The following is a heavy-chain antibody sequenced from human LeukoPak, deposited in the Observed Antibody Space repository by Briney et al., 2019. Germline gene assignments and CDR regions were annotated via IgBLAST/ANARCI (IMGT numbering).Heavy chain of an antibody. CDR3: ANHGPREWFGELGAFDI. CDR1: GFTLSSYA. J-gene: IGHJ3*02. Sequence: PGGSLRLSCAASGFTLSSYAMSWVRQAPGKGLEWVSSISGSGGSTYYADSVKGRFTISRDNSKNTLYLQMNSLRAEDTAVYYCANHGPREWFGELGAFDIWGQGTMVTVSS. CDR2: ISGSGGST. D-gene: IGHD3-10*01. V-gene: IGHV3-23*01.